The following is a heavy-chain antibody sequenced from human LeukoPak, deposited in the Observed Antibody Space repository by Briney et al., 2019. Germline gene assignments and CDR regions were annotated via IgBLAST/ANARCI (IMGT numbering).Heavy chain of an antibody. CDR1: GGSISSSNW. V-gene: IGHV4-4*02. CDR2: IYHSGST. Sequence: PTETLSLTCAVSGGSISSSNWWSWVRQPPGKGLEWIGEIYHSGSTNYNPSLKSRVTISVDKSKNQFSLKLSSVTAADTAVYYCARVSRDGYNIDYWGQGTLVTVSS. D-gene: IGHD5-24*01. CDR3: ARVSRDGYNIDY. J-gene: IGHJ4*02.